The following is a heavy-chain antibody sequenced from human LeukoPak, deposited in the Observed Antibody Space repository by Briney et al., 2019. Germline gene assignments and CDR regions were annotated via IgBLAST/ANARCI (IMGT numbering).Heavy chain of an antibody. CDR1: GGSVSSSSYY. D-gene: IGHD5-24*01. J-gene: IGHJ4*02. CDR2: IYYSGST. V-gene: IGHV4-61*05. Sequence: SETLSLTCTVSGGSVSSSSYYWGWTRQPPGKGLEWIGYIYYSGSTNYNPSLKSRVTISVDTSKNQFSLKLTSVTAADTAVYYCARRDGYNIYFDYWGQGTLVTVSS. CDR3: ARRDGYNIYFDY.